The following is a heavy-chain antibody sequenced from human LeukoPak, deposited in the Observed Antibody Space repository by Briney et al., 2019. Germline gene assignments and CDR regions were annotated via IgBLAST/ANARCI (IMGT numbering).Heavy chain of an antibody. CDR2: INPNSGGT. CDR3: ARSAYCGGDCYSTYYFDY. V-gene: IGHV1-2*04. Sequence: ASVKVSCKASGYTFTSYGISWVRQAPGQGLEWMGWINPNSGGTNYAQKFQGWVTMTRDTSISTAYMELSRLRSDDTAVYYCARSAYCGGDCYSTYYFDYWGQGTLVTVSS. J-gene: IGHJ4*02. CDR1: GYTFTSYG. D-gene: IGHD2-21*02.